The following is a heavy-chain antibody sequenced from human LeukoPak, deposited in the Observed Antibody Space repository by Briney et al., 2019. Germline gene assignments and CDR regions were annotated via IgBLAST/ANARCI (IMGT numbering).Heavy chain of an antibody. D-gene: IGHD1-26*01. J-gene: IGHJ4*02. CDR1: GFSFSIYG. CDR2: TWYDGSNK. V-gene: IGHV3-33*01. CDR3: ARGGLTIAEATTSWYLDY. Sequence: SGGSLRLSCATPGFSFSIYGMHWVRQAQGKGLERVALTWYDGSNKNYADSVKGRFTISRDNSRNTLYLQMNSLRGEDTAVYYCARGGLTIAEATTSWYLDYWGQGTLVTVSS.